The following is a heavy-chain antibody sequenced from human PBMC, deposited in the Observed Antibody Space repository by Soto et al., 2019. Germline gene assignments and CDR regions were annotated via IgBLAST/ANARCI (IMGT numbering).Heavy chain of an antibody. V-gene: IGHV3-48*02. Sequence: EVQLVESGGGLVQPAGSLRLSCAASGFTFSSYSMTWVRQAPGKGLEWVSYIGKSSSPIFYADSVRGRFFISRVNAKNSLYLQMNSLRDVDTAVYYCARDSGRGGADDYWGQGTLVTVSS. CDR1: GFTFSSYS. J-gene: IGHJ4*02. CDR3: ARDSGRGGADDY. D-gene: IGHD1-26*01. CDR2: IGKSSSPI.